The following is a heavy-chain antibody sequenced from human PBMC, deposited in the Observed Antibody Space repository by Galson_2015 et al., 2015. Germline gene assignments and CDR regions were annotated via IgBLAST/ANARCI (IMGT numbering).Heavy chain of an antibody. CDR2: INPSGGST. D-gene: IGHD2-21*02. V-gene: IGHV1-46*01. J-gene: IGHJ4*02. Sequence: SVKVSCKASGYTFTSYYMHWVRQAPGQGLEWMGIINPSGGSTSYAQKFQGRVTMTRDTSTSTVYVELSSLRSEDTAVYYCARDQTGGLLLVGYWGQGTLVTVSS. CDR3: ARDQTGGLLLVGY. CDR1: GYTFTSYY.